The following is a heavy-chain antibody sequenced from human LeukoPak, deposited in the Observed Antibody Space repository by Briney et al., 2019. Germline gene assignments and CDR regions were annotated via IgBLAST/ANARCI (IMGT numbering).Heavy chain of an antibody. D-gene: IGHD2-2*01. J-gene: IGHJ6*03. V-gene: IGHV4-4*09. CDR2: ISASEST. Sequence: SETLSLTCSVSGDSMNSYFWSWIRQPPGKGLEWIGYISASESTNHNPSLQSRVTFGLDTSRKQFSLRLTSVTAADTAVYYCARMKVCRSSLCPRFYYYLDVWGKGTTVTVSS. CDR1: GDSMNSYF. CDR3: ARMKVCRSSLCPRFYYYLDV.